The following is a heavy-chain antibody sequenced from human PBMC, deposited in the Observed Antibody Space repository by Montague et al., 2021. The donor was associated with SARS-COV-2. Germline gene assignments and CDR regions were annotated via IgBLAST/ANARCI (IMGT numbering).Heavy chain of an antibody. CDR1: GGSISSSSYY. D-gene: IGHD3-22*01. V-gene: IGHV4-39*01. Sequence: SETLSLTCTVSGGSISSSSYYWGWIRQPPGKGLEWIGSICYSGSTYYNPSLKSRVTISVDTSKNQFSLKLSSVTAADTAVYYCARFPTSYYYDSKAAPATPDAFDIWGRGTMVTVSS. J-gene: IGHJ3*02. CDR2: ICYSGST. CDR3: ARFPTSYYYDSKAAPATPDAFDI.